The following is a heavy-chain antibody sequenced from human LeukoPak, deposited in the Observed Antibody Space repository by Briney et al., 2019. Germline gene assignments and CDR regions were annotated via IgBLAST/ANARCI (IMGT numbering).Heavy chain of an antibody. CDR3: ARDRDGDYGGDAFDI. CDR1: GFTFGNYA. CDR2: ISPNGGST. V-gene: IGHV3-23*01. D-gene: IGHD4-23*01. J-gene: IGHJ3*02. Sequence: QPGGSLRLSCAASGFTFGNYAMSWVRQAPGKGLEWVSTISPNGGSTYYADSVKGRLTISRDNSKNTLYLQMNSLGAEDTAVYYCARDRDGDYGGDAFDIWGQGTMVTVSS.